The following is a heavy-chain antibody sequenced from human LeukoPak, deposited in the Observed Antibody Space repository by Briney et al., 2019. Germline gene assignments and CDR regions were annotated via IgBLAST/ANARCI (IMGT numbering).Heavy chain of an antibody. V-gene: IGHV4-34*01. J-gene: IGHJ5*02. D-gene: IGHD3-22*01. CDR2: IYYSGST. Sequence: SETLSLTCAVYGGSFSGYYWSWIRQPPGKGLEWIGSIYYSGSTYYNPSLKSRVTISVDTSKNQFSLKLSSVTAADTAVYYCARNYYYDSSGLIDPWGQGTLVTVSS. CDR3: ARNYYYDSSGLIDP. CDR1: GGSFSGYY.